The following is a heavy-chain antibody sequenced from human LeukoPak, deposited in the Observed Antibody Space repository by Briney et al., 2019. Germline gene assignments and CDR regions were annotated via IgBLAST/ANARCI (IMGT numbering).Heavy chain of an antibody. D-gene: IGHD1-26*01. CDR2: IYYSGST. Sequence: PSETLSLTCTVSCYSISSGYYWGCIRQPPGKGLEWIGSIYYSGSTYYNPSLKSRITISLDTSKKYFSLKLSSVTAADTAVYYCARGDSVGATRAVFGYWGQGTLVTVSS. J-gene: IGHJ4*02. CDR3: ARGDSVGATRAVFGY. V-gene: IGHV4-38-2*02. CDR1: CYSISSGYY.